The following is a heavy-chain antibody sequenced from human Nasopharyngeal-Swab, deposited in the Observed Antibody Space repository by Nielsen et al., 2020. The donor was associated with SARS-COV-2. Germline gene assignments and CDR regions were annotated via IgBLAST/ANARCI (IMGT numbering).Heavy chain of an antibody. CDR1: GYTFTSYY. D-gene: IGHD2-8*02. Sequence: ASVKVSCKASGYTFTSYYMHWVRQAPGQGLEWMGIINPSGGSTSYAQKFQGRVTMTRDTSTSTVYIELSSLRSEDTAVYYCARDLQVQGVLDYWGQGTLVTVSS. J-gene: IGHJ4*02. V-gene: IGHV1-46*01. CDR3: ARDLQVQGVLDY. CDR2: INPSGGST.